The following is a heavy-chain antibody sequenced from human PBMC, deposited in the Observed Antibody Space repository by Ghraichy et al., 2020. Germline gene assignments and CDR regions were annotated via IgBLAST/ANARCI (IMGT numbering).Heavy chain of an antibody. CDR2: INHSGST. CDR3: ARDHRYSSFQKYYYYGMDV. Sequence: SQTLSLTCAVYGGSFSGYYWSWIRQPPGKGLEWIGEINHSGSTNYNPSLKSRVTISVDTSKNQFSLKLSSVTAADTAVYYCARDHRYSSFQKYYYYGMDVWGQGTTVTVSS. V-gene: IGHV4-34*01. CDR1: GGSFSGYY. J-gene: IGHJ6*02. D-gene: IGHD6-13*01.